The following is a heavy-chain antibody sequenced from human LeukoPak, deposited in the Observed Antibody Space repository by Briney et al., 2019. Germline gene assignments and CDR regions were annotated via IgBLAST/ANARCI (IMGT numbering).Heavy chain of an antibody. CDR1: GFTFCNYW. CDR3: ARTEGTVAYDS. J-gene: IGHJ5*01. V-gene: IGHV3-74*01. CDR2: INSDGSGT. Sequence: GGSLRLSCAASGFTFCNYWMHWVRQAPGKGLVWVSRINSDGSGTTYADSVRGRFTISRDNAKNTLYLQVNSLRAEDTAVYYCARTEGTVAYDSWGQGTLVTVSS. D-gene: IGHD4-23*01.